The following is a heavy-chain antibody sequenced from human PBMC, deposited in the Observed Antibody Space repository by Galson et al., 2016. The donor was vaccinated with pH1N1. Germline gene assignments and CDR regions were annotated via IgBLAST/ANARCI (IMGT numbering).Heavy chain of an antibody. CDR1: GFTFEDFA. J-gene: IGHJ6*02. CDR2: ISWNRGAI. D-gene: IGHD2-21*01. CDR3: ARGGDVLFYRGVDV. V-gene: IGHV3-9*01. Sequence: SLRLSCAASGFTFEDFALHWVRQGPGKGLEWVSGISWNRGAIDYAESVKGRFTISRDNAKNSLYLQMDSLRAEDTALYYCARGGDVLFYRGVDVWGQGTTVTVSS.